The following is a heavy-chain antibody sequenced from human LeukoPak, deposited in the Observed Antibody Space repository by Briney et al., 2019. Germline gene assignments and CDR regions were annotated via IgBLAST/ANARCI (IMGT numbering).Heavy chain of an antibody. Sequence: GGSLRLSCAASGFTSSSYGIHWVRQAPGKGLEWVAVIWYDGSKKYYADSVKGRFTTSRDNPKNTLYLQMNSLRADDTAFYYCARDIAAANTVGDAFDIWGQGAMVTVFS. V-gene: IGHV3-33*01. CDR3: ARDIAAANTVGDAFDI. J-gene: IGHJ3*02. CDR2: IWYDGSKK. D-gene: IGHD6-13*01. CDR1: GFTSSSYG.